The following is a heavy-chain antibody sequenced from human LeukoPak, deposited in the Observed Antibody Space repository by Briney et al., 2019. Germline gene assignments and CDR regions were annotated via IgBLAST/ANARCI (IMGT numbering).Heavy chain of an antibody. D-gene: IGHD4-17*01. CDR2: ISGEGYI. J-gene: IGHJ4*02. CDR3: VYLRGHY. CDR1: GFTVSSDF. V-gene: IGHV3-53*01. Sequence: PGGSLRLSCAASGFTVSSDFMSWVRQAPGKGLEWVSLISGEGYIYYADSVKGRFTISRDNYKNTLYLQMNSLRAEGTAVYYCVYLRGHYWGQGTLVTVSS.